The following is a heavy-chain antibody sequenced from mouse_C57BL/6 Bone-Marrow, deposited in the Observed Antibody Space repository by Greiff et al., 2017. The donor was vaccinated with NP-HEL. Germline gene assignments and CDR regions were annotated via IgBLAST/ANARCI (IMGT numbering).Heavy chain of an antibody. CDR2: IYPRSGNT. CDR3: ARREGGRAFAY. Sequence: QVQLQQSGAELARPGASVKLSCKASGYTFTSYGISWVKQRTGQGLEWIGEIYPRSGNTYYNEKFKGKATLTADKSSSTAYMELRSLTSEDSAVYFCARREGGRAFAYWGQGTLVTVSA. CDR1: GYTFTSYG. V-gene: IGHV1-81*01. J-gene: IGHJ3*01. D-gene: IGHD3-1*01.